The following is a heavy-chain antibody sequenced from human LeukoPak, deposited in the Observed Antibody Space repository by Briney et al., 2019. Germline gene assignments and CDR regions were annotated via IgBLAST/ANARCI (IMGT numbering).Heavy chain of an antibody. CDR1: GGSISSSNYY. Sequence: SETLSLTCTVSGGSISSSNYYWGWIRQPAGKGLEWIGRIFSSGSTNYNPSLKSRVTMSVDTSKNQFSLKLSSVTAADTAVYYCARSTYCSGGSCSYYYMDVWGKGTTVTVSS. V-gene: IGHV4-61*02. J-gene: IGHJ6*03. CDR3: ARSTYCSGGSCSYYYMDV. D-gene: IGHD2-15*01. CDR2: IFSSGST.